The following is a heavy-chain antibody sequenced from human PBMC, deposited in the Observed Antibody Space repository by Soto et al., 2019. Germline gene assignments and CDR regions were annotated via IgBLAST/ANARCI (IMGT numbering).Heavy chain of an antibody. Sequence: QVQLVQSGAEVKKPGASVKVSCKASGYTFTSYGISWVRQAPRHGLERMGWISAYNGNTNYAQKLQGRVTMTTDTSTSTAYMELRSLRSDDTAVYYCARDRYCSGGSCYHFDYWGQGTLVTVSS. D-gene: IGHD2-15*01. CDR3: ARDRYCSGGSCYHFDY. CDR2: ISAYNGNT. V-gene: IGHV1-18*01. J-gene: IGHJ4*02. CDR1: GYTFTSYG.